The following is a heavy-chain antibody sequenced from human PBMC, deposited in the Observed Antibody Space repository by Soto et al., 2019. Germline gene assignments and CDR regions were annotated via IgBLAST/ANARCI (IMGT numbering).Heavy chain of an antibody. V-gene: IGHV3-53*01. CDR3: ARAAAAGTKGLDY. CDR2: IYSGGST. CDR1: GFTVSSNY. J-gene: IGHJ4*02. Sequence: GGSLRLSCAASGFTVSSNYMSWVRQAPGKGLEWVSVIYSGGSTYYADSVKGRFTISRDNSNNTLYLKMNSLRAEDTAVYYCARAAAAGTKGLDYWGQGTLVTVSS. D-gene: IGHD6-13*01.